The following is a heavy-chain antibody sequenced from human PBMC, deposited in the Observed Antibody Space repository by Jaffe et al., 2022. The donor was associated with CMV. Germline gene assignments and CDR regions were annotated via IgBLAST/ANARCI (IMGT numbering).Heavy chain of an antibody. Sequence: QVQLQESGPGLVRPSGTLSLTCAVSVGSISNDNWWSWVRQSPGKGLEWIGEIYHSGSTIYNPSLNSRVTLSVDKSKNHFSLKLTSVTAADTAVYYCAKLVAGYPRAFDIWGQGTMVTVSS. D-gene: IGHD6-19*01. V-gene: IGHV4-4*02. CDR3: AKLVAGYPRAFDI. J-gene: IGHJ3*02. CDR1: VGSISNDNW. CDR2: IYHSGST.